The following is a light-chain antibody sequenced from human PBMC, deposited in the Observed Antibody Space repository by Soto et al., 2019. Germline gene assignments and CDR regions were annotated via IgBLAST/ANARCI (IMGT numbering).Light chain of an antibody. J-gene: IGLJ2*01. CDR3: QVWGSNADPYVL. V-gene: IGLV3-21*04. CDR1: NIGGKS. CDR2: NDG. Sequence: SYELTQPPSVSVAPGKTDRITCGGNNIGGKSVHWYQLKPGQAPVLIIYNDGDRPSGIPERFSGSNSGNTATLTVSWVEAGDEADYYCQVWGSNADPYVLFGGGTKLTVL.